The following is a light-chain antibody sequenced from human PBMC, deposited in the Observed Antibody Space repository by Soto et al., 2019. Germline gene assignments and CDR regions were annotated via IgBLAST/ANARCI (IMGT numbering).Light chain of an antibody. V-gene: IGKV1-27*01. CDR3: QQYNSYSVYT. CDR1: QGISNY. J-gene: IGKJ2*01. CDR2: AAS. Sequence: DIQMTQSPSSLSASVGDRVTITCRASQGISNYLAWYQQKPGKVPEPLIYAASTLQSGVPSRFSGSGSGTDFTLTISSLQPEDVATYYCQQYNSYSVYTFGQGTKVDIK.